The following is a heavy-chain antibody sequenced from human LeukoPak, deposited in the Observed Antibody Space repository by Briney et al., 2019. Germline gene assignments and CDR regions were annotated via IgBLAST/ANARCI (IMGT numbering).Heavy chain of an antibody. Sequence: MPSETLSLTCIVSGYSIGSGFYWGRIRQPPGKGLEWIGIIYHSGSTYYNPSLKSRVTISVDTSKNQFSLKLSSVTAADTAVYYCARAVGTTSALFDFWGQGTLVTVSS. CDR1: GYSIGSGFY. V-gene: IGHV4-38-2*02. J-gene: IGHJ4*02. CDR2: IYHSGST. D-gene: IGHD2-21*02. CDR3: ARAVGTTSALFDF.